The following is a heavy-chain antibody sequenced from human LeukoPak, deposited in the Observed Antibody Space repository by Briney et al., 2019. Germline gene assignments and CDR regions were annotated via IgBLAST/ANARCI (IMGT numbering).Heavy chain of an antibody. D-gene: IGHD6-6*01. V-gene: IGHV1-2*02. Sequence: ASVKVSCKASGYTFTGYYMHWVRQAPGQGLEWMGWINPNSGGTNYAQKFQGRVTMTRDTSISTAYMELSRLRSDDTAVYYCAREGGSGXAARADAFDIWGQGTMVTVSS. J-gene: IGHJ3*02. CDR3: AREGGSGXAARADAFDI. CDR2: INPNSGGT. CDR1: GYTFTGYY.